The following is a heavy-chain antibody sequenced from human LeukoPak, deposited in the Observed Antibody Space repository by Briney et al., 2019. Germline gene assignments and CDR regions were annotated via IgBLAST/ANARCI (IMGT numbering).Heavy chain of an antibody. CDR3: ASDDSSYAFDI. CDR1: GGSISSGGYS. J-gene: IGHJ3*02. Sequence: SQTLSLTCAVSGGSISSGGYSWSWIRQPPGKGQEWIGYIYHSGSTYYNPSLKSRVTISVDRSKNQFSLKLSSVTAADTAVYYCASDDSSYAFDIWGQGTMVTVSS. D-gene: IGHD2-15*01. V-gene: IGHV4-30-2*01. CDR2: IYHSGST.